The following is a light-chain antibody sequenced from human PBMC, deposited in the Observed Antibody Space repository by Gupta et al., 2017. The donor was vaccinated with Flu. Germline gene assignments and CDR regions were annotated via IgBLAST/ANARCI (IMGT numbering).Light chain of an antibody. CDR1: QGLVYIDGNTY. J-gene: IGKJ1*01. V-gene: IGKV2-30*01. CDR2: KVS. Sequence: DVVMTQSQLSLPVTLGQPASISCRSSQGLVYIDGNTYLSWFQQRPGQSPRRLIYKVSNRDSGVPDRFSGSGSRTDFTLKISRVEAEDVGVYFCMQGTHWPWTFGQGTKVEIK. CDR3: MQGTHWPWT.